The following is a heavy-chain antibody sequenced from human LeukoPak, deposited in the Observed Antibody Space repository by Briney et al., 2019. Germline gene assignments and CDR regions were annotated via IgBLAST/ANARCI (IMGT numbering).Heavy chain of an antibody. CDR3: AREGYIVATIVDY. J-gene: IGHJ4*02. CDR2: VNTNTGNP. CDR1: GYIFTSYA. D-gene: IGHD5-12*01. Sequence: ASVKVSCKASGYIFTSYAMNWVRQAPGQGLEWMGWVNTNTGNPTYAQGFTGRFVFSLDTSVSTAYLQISSLKAEDTAVYYCAREGYIVATIVDYWGQGTLVTVSS. V-gene: IGHV7-4-1*02.